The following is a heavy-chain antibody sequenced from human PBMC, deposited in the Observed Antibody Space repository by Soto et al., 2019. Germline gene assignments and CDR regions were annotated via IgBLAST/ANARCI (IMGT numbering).Heavy chain of an antibody. CDR2: IYATGTT. D-gene: IGHD1-1*01. V-gene: IGHV4-59*12. J-gene: IGHJ5*02. CDR3: VRDGTKTLRDWFDP. Sequence: SETLSLTCTVAGGSISSYYWSWIRQPPGKGLEWIGYIYATGTTDYNPSLKSRVMMSVDTSKKQFSLKLRSVTAADTAVYYCVRDGTKTLRDWFDPWGQGISVTVSS. CDR1: GGSISSYY.